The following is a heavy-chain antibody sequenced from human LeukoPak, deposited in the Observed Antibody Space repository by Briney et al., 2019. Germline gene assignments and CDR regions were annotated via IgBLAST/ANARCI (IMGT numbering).Heavy chain of an antibody. Sequence: SETLSLTCTVSSGSISTSNYYWSRIRQPLGKGLEWIGFIYYSGITNYNPSLKSRVTISVDTSKNQFSLKLSSVTAADTAVYFCARVQTYYFDRSDYYYVDSRIYYFDYWGQGTLVTVSS. CDR1: SGSISTSNYY. CDR3: ARVQTYYFDRSDYYYVDSRIYYFDY. D-gene: IGHD3-22*01. CDR2: IYYSGIT. J-gene: IGHJ4*02. V-gene: IGHV4-61*01.